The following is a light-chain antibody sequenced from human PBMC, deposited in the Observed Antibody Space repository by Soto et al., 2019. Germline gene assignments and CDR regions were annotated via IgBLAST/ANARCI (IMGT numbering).Light chain of an antibody. V-gene: IGKV3-15*01. J-gene: IGKJ5*01. Sequence: SPGERATLSCRASQSVSTNLARYQQKPGQVPSLLIYGASTRASGIPARFSGSGSGTEFTLTIGSLQSEDFAVYYCQQYSSSPSFGQGTRLEIK. CDR2: GAS. CDR1: QSVSTN. CDR3: QQYSSSPS.